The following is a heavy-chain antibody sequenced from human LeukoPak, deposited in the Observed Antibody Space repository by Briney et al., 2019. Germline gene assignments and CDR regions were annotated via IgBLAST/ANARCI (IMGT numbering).Heavy chain of an antibody. J-gene: IGHJ5*02. Sequence: GGSLRLSCTASGFTFGDYAMSWVRQAPGKGQEWVGFIRSKAYGGTTEYAASVKGRFTISRDDSKSIAYLQMNSLSTEDTALYYCARRDCTSTSCSNNWFDPWGQGTLVTVSS. CDR3: ARRDCTSTSCSNNWFDP. V-gene: IGHV3-49*04. CDR1: GFTFGDYA. CDR2: IRSKAYGGTT. D-gene: IGHD2-2*01.